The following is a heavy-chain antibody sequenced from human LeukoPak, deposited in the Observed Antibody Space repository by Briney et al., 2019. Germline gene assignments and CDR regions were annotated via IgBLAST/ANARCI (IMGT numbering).Heavy chain of an antibody. CDR3: ARAYGSGIGYYYMDV. CDR2: IIPIFGTA. Sequence: ASVKVSCKASGGTFSSYAISWVRQAPGQGLEWMGGIIPIFGTANYAQKFQGRVTITADESTSTAYMELSSLRSEDTAVYYCARAYGSGIGYYYMDVWGKGTTVTVSS. V-gene: IGHV1-69*13. CDR1: GGTFSSYA. J-gene: IGHJ6*03. D-gene: IGHD3-10*01.